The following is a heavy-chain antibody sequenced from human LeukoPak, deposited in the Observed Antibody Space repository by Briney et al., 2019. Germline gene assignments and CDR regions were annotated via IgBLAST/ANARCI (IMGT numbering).Heavy chain of an antibody. CDR1: GGSISSYY. Sequence: SETLSLTCTVSGGSISSYYWSWIRQPPGKGLEWIGYIYHSGSTNYNPSLKSRVTISVDTSKNQFSLRLSSVTAADTAVYSCARNYYDSSGYYDDWYFDPWGRGTLVTVSS. CDR3: ARNYYDSSGYYDDWYFDP. J-gene: IGHJ2*01. D-gene: IGHD3-22*01. CDR2: IYHSGST. V-gene: IGHV4-59*01.